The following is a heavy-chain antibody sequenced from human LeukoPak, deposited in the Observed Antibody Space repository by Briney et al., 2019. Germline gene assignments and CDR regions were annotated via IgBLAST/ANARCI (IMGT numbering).Heavy chain of an antibody. CDR1: GYSISSDYY. D-gene: IGHD3-10*01. CDR2: VYHSGNT. V-gene: IGHV4-38-2*02. J-gene: IGHJ3*02. CDR3: AKSNGYGLVDI. Sequence: PSETLSLTCTVSGYSISSDYYWGWIRQPPGKGLEWIGSVYHSGNTYYNPSLKSRVTISLDTSRNQFSLKLNSVTAADTAVYYCAKSNGYGLVDIWGQGTMVTVSS.